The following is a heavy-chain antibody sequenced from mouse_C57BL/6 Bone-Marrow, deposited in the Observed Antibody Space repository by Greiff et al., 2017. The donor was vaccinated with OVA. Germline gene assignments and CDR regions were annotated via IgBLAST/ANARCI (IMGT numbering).Heavy chain of an antibody. CDR3: AREGGSYWYFDV. V-gene: IGHV1-52*01. Sequence: QVQLQQPGAELVRPGSSVKLSCKASGYTFTSYWMHWVKQRPIQGLEWIGNIDPSDSETHYNQKFKDKATLTVDKSSSTAYMQLSSLTSEDSAVYYGAREGGSYWYFDVWGTGTTVTVSS. J-gene: IGHJ1*03. CDR1: GYTFTSYW. D-gene: IGHD3-1*01. CDR2: IDPSDSET.